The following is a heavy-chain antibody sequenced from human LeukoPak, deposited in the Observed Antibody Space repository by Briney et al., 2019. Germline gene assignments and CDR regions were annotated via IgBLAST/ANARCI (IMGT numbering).Heavy chain of an antibody. Sequence: PGGSLRLSCAASGFTFSSYSMNWVRQAPGKGLEWVSPISSSSSYIYYADSEKGRFTILRDNAKNSLYLQMNSLRANDTAVYYFAREVTTVGYDYWGQGTLVTVSS. CDR3: AREVTTVGYDY. V-gene: IGHV3-21*01. CDR2: ISSSSSYI. CDR1: GFTFSSYS. J-gene: IGHJ4*02. D-gene: IGHD4-23*01.